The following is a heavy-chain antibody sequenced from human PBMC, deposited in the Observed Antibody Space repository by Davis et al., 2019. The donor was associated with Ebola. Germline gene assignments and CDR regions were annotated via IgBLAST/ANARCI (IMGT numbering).Heavy chain of an antibody. J-gene: IGHJ4*02. CDR2: ISGDGSAT. CDR1: GFTFDDYA. V-gene: IGHV3-43*02. CDR3: AKARGYADAFFDY. D-gene: IGHD2-15*01. Sequence: GESLKISCTASGFTFDDYAMHWVRQAPGKGLEWVSHISGDGSATYYADSVRGRFTFSRDNSKKSLYLQMDSLRSDDTAFYYCAKARGYADAFFDYWGQGILVTVSS.